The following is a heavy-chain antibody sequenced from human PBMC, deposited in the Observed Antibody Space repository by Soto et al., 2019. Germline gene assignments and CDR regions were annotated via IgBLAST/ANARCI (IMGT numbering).Heavy chain of an antibody. CDR3: VMLDNYVTPTPQDV. J-gene: IGHJ6*02. D-gene: IGHD3-16*01. Sequence: QVQLVQSGDEVKKPGASVKVSCKASGYIFVNYGIAWVRQAPGQGLEWMGGISPYTGNTHSATKIQGRLTMTTDTSTSTVYMDLGSLTSDDTAVYYCVMLDNYVTPTPQDVWGQGTTVTVSS. CDR1: GYIFVNYG. CDR2: ISPYTGNT. V-gene: IGHV1-18*01.